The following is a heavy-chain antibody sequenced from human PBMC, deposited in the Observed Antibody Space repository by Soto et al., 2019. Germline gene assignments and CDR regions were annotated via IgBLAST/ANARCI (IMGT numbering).Heavy chain of an antibody. J-gene: IGHJ4*02. CDR3: AREGKWLEGSTPMAFFHY. Sequence: SETLSLTCAVYGGSFSGYYWSWIRQPPGKGLEWIGEINHSGSTNYNPSLKSRVTISVDTSKNQFSLKLSSVTAADTAVYYCAREGKWLEGSTPMAFFHYWGQGTLVTVSS. CDR1: GGSFSGYY. CDR2: INHSGST. D-gene: IGHD5-18*01. V-gene: IGHV4-34*01.